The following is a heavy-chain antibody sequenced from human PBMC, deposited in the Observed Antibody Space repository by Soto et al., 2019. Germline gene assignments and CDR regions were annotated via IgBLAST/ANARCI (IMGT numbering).Heavy chain of an antibody. V-gene: IGHV1-69*01. CDR1: GGTFSSYA. J-gene: IGHJ4*02. Sequence: QVQLVQSGAEVKKPGSSVKVACKSSGGTFSSYAISWVRQAPGQGLEWMGGIIPIFGTANYAQKLQGRVTITADEYTSTGYMELSSLRSEDTAVYYCARGYDSSGYSNDPFDYWGQGTLVTVSS. CDR3: ARGYDSSGYSNDPFDY. CDR2: IIPIFGTA. D-gene: IGHD3-22*01.